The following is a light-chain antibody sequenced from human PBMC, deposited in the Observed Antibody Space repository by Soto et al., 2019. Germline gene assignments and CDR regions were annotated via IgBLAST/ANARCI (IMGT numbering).Light chain of an antibody. CDR1: SGDVGGYNS. J-gene: IGLJ1*01. CDR3: SSYTSSSTLYV. Sequence: QSALTQPASVSGSPGQSITISCTGTSGDVGGYNSVSWYQQHPGKAPKLIIYEVSNRPSGVSNRFSGSKSGNTASLTVSGLQAEDEADYFCSSYTSSSTLYVFGTGTKVTVL. V-gene: IGLV2-14*01. CDR2: EVS.